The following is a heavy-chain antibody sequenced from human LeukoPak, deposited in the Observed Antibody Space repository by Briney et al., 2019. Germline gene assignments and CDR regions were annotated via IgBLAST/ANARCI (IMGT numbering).Heavy chain of an antibody. CDR1: GFTFSSYG. CDR2: IRYDGSNK. Sequence: GGSLRLSCAASGFTFSSYGMHWVRQAPGRGLEWVAFIRYDGSNKYYADSVKGRFTISRDNSKNTLYLQMNSLRAEDTAVYYCAGEHDGIVGAKGYWGQGTLVTVSS. D-gene: IGHD1-26*01. V-gene: IGHV3-30*02. CDR3: AGEHDGIVGAKGY. J-gene: IGHJ4*02.